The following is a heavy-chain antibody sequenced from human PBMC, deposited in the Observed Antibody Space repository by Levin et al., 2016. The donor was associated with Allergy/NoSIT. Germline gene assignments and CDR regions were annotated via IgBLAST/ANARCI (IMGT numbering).Heavy chain of an antibody. CDR2: IIPIFGTA. J-gene: IGHJ6*02. CDR3: ASGIAAAGTYYYYGMDV. Sequence: WVRQAPGQGLEWMGGIIPIFGTANYAQKFQGRVTITADESTSTAYMELSSLRSEDTAVYYCASGIAAAGTYYYYGMDVWGQGTTVTVSS. D-gene: IGHD6-13*01. V-gene: IGHV1-69*01.